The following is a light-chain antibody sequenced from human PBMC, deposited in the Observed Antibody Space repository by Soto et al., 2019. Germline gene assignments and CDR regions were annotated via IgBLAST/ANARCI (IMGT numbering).Light chain of an antibody. CDR2: GAS. J-gene: IGKJ2*01. V-gene: IGKV3-15*01. Sequence: EIVMTKSPATLSVSPGERATLSCRASQSVSSNLAWYQQKPGQAPRLLIYGASTRATGIPARFSGSGSGTEFNHTISSLQSEDFAVYYCQQYNNWPPYTFGQGTKLEIK. CDR3: QQYNNWPPYT. CDR1: QSVSSN.